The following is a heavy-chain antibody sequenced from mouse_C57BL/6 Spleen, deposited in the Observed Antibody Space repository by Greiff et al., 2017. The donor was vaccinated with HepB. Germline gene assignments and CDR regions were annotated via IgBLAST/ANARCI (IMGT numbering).Heavy chain of an antibody. Sequence: VQLQQPGAELVKPGASVKLSCKASGYTFTSYWMHWVKQRPGQGLEWIGMIHPNSGSTNYNEKFKSKATLTVDTSSSTAYMQLSSLTSEDSAVYYCVRGYYGSPMDYWGQGTSVTVSS. CDR3: VRGYYGSPMDY. D-gene: IGHD1-1*01. V-gene: IGHV1-64*01. CDR1: GYTFTSYW. J-gene: IGHJ4*01. CDR2: IHPNSGST.